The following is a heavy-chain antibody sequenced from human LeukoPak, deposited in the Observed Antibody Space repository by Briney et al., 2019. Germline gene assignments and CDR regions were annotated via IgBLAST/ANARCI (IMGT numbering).Heavy chain of an antibody. J-gene: IGHJ4*02. CDR3: ARDLPYGDYVDY. CDR1: GFTFSDYY. CDR2: ISSSGSTI. V-gene: IGHV3-11*01. D-gene: IGHD4-17*01. Sequence: GGSLRHSCAASGFTFSDYYMSWIRQAPGKGLEWVSYISSSGSTIYYADSVKGRFTISRDNAKNSLYLQMNSLRAEDTAVYYCARDLPYGDYVDYWGQGTLVTVSS.